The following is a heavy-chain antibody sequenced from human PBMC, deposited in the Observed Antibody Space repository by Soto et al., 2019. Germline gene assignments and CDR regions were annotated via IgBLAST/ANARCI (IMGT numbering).Heavy chain of an antibody. Sequence: SLRLSCEGSGFTFSSFAMGWVRQAPGKGLEWLSSVSADGVSSFSADSVRGRFRVSRDNSKNTLFLQMRFLRVEDTAVYYCAKTRQAPVGTHFFDLWGQGTQVTVSS. V-gene: IGHV3-23*01. CDR2: VSADGVSS. J-gene: IGHJ4*02. CDR3: AKTRQAPVGTHFFDL. CDR1: GFTFSSFA.